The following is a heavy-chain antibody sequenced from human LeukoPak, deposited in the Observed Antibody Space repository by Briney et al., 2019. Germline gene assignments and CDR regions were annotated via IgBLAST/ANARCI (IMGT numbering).Heavy chain of an antibody. V-gene: IGHV3-21*01. CDR2: ISSSSSNI. J-gene: IGHJ4*02. D-gene: IGHD5-24*01. Sequence: GGSLRLSCAASGFTFSSYSMNWVRQVPGKGLEWVSSISSSSSNIYDADSVKGRFTISRDNAKNSLYLQMNSLRAEDTAVYYCARGRGDGSNIDFYFDYWGQGTLVTVSS. CDR1: GFTFSSYS. CDR3: ARGRGDGSNIDFYFDY.